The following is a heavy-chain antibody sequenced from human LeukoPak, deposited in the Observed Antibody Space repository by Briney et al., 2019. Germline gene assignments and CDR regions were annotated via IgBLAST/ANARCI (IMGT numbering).Heavy chain of an antibody. D-gene: IGHD3-3*01. CDR1: GYTFNGYY. J-gene: IGHJ5*02. V-gene: IGHV1-2*02. CDR3: VRDRYDFWRRVWFDP. Sequence: ASVKVSCKASGYTFNGYYMHWVRQAPGQGLEWMGWINPNNGGTNCAQKFQGRVTMTRDTSISTAYMELSRLTSDDTAVYYCVRDRYDFWRRVWFDPWGQGTLVTVSS. CDR2: INPNNGGT.